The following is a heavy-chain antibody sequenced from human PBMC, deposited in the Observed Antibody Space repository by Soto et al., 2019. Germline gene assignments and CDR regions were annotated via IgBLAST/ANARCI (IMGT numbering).Heavy chain of an antibody. V-gene: IGHV4-59*08. Sequence: SSETLSLTCTVSGGSISDYYWSWIRQPPGKGLEWIGYFSYGGGTNNSPSLKSRATISGDTSKNQFSLNLSSVTAADTAVYYCARHLGEGYFDYWGQGTQVTVSS. J-gene: IGHJ4*02. CDR2: FSYGGGT. CDR3: ARHLGEGYFDY. CDR1: GGSISDYY.